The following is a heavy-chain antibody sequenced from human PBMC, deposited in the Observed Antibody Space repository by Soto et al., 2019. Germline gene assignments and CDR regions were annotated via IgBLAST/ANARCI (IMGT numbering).Heavy chain of an antibody. V-gene: IGHV4-39*01. CDR1: GGSISSSSYC. Sequence: PSETLSLTCTVSGGSISSSSYCWGWIRQPPGKGLEWIGSIYYSGSTYYNPSLKSRVTISVDTSKNQFSLKLSSVTAADTAVYYCATGEMRIFVYWGQGTLVTVSS. D-gene: IGHD2-15*01. CDR2: IYYSGST. CDR3: ATGEMRIFVY. J-gene: IGHJ4*02.